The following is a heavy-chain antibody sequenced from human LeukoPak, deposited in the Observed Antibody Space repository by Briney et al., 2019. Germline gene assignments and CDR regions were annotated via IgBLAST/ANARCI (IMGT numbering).Heavy chain of an antibody. CDR1: GYSFTSYW. V-gene: IGHV5-51*01. CDR3: ALAGRACSGGNCYCTYLNY. Sequence: GESLKISCKGSGYSFTSYWIGWVRQMPGKGLEWMGIIYPDDSDTRYSPSFQGQVTISADKSISTAYLQWSSLKASDSAKYYCALAGRACSGGNCYCTYLNYWGQGTLVTVSS. D-gene: IGHD2-15*01. J-gene: IGHJ4*02. CDR2: IYPDDSDT.